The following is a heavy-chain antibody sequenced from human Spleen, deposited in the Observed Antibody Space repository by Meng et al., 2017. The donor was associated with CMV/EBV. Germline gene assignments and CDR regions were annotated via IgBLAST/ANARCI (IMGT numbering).Heavy chain of an antibody. D-gene: IGHD3-10*01. J-gene: IGHJ4*02. V-gene: IGHV4-4*07. CDR1: GVPMNNFY. Sequence: QETGPGLVRPSETLSLTCSVSGVPMNNFYWSWGRQPAGKGLEWIGRIYISGDTSSNPPLKSPVPISNDTSKIQISLRLTSVTAADTAVYYCATGGGDFDHWGRGTLVTVSS. CDR2: IYISGDT. CDR3: ATGGGDFDH.